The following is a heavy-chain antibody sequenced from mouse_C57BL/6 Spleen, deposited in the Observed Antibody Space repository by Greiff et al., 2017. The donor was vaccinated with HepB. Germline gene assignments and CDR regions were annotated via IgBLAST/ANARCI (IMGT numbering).Heavy chain of an antibody. Sequence: EVMLVESGGDLVKPGGSLKLSCAASGFTFSSYGMSWVRQTPDKRLEWVATISSGGSYTYYPDSVKGRFTISRDNAKNTLYLQMSSLKSEDTAMYYCAREEDYEGAWFAYWGQGTLVTVSA. CDR1: GFTFSSYG. CDR3: AREEDYEGAWFAY. D-gene: IGHD2-4*01. CDR2: ISSGGSYT. J-gene: IGHJ3*01. V-gene: IGHV5-6*02.